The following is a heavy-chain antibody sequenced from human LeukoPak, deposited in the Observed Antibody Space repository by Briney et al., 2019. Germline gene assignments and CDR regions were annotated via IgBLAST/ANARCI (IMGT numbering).Heavy chain of an antibody. CDR1: GFTFSSYW. D-gene: IGHD3-22*01. J-gene: IGHJ1*01. CDR3: ARAPSEIGGYYPEYFRH. Sequence: SGASLRLSCAASGFTFSSYWMHWVRQLPGQGLVWVSRIKSDGSTNYADSVKGRFTISRDNAKNTVSLQMNSLRAEDTGVYYCARAPSEIGGYYPEYFRHWGQGTLVTVSS. V-gene: IGHV3-74*01. CDR2: IKSDGST.